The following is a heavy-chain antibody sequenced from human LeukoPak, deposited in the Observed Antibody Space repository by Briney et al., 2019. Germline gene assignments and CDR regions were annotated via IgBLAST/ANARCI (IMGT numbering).Heavy chain of an antibody. D-gene: IGHD3-16*01. CDR1: GYIFTSYY. CDR2: VYPSAGTS. Sequence: ASVKDSCKASGYIFTSYYMHWVRQAPGQGLEWLGVVYPSAGTSDPAQRFRARITLSDDTSTSTAYMELRSLKSEDTAIYFCVREYHGGYFDFWGQGTLVTVSS. V-gene: IGHV1-46*03. J-gene: IGHJ4*02. CDR3: VREYHGGYFDF.